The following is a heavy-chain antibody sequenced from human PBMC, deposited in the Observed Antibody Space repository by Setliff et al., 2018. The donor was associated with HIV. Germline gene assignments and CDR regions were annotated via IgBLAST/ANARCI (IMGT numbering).Heavy chain of an antibody. Sequence: SDTLSLTCTVSGGSISSFYWTWIRQPPGKGLEWIGYIYYSGSTNYNPSLKSRLTISVDTSKNQVSLKLSSVTAADTAVYYCARAGSYGWDYWGQGTLVTVSS. J-gene: IGHJ4*02. CDR3: ARAGSYGWDY. V-gene: IGHV4-59*01. CDR1: GGSISSFY. CDR2: IYYSGST. D-gene: IGHD5-18*01.